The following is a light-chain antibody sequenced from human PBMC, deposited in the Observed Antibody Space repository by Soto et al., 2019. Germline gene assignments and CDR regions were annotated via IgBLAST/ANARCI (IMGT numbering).Light chain of an antibody. CDR2: EGT. CDR1: SSDVGTYNL. CDR3: CSDAASSTPYV. V-gene: IGLV2-23*01. Sequence: QSALTQPASVSGSPGQSITISCTGTSSDVGTYNLVSWYQQHPDKAPKLMIYEGTKRPSGVSNRFSGSKSGNTASLTISGLQAEDEADYYCCSDAASSTPYVFGPGTKLTVL. J-gene: IGLJ1*01.